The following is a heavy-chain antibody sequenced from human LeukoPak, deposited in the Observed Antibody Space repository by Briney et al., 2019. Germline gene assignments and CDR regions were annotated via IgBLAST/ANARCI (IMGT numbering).Heavy chain of an antibody. J-gene: IGHJ6*03. Sequence: SETLSLTCTVSGGSISSYYWSWIRQPPGKGLEWIGYIYTSGSTNYNPSLKSRVTISVDTSKNQFSLKLSSVTAADTAVYYCARHLLTSGSYSGYYYYMDVWGKGTTVTVSS. CDR3: ARHLLTSGSYSGYYYYMDV. D-gene: IGHD1-26*01. V-gene: IGHV4-4*09. CDR1: GGSISSYY. CDR2: IYTSGST.